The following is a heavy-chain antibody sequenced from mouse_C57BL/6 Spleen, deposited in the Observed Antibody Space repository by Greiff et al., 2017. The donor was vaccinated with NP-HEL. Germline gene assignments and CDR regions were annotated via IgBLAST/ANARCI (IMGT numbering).Heavy chain of an antibody. CDR1: GYTFTDHT. CDR3: ARVPYYDYDVYYFDY. CDR2: IYPRDGST. J-gene: IGHJ2*01. D-gene: IGHD2-4*01. V-gene: IGHV1-78*01. Sequence: QVQLKQSDAELVKPGASVKISCKVSGYTFTDHTIHWMKQRPEQGLEWIGYIYPRDGSTKSNEKFKGKATLTADKSSSTAYMQLDSLTSEDSAVYFCARVPYYDYDVYYFDYWGQGTTLTVSS.